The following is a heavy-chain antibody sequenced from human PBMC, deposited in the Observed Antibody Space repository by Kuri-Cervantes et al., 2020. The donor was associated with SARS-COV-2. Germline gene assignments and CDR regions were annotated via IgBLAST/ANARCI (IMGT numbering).Heavy chain of an antibody. V-gene: IGHV1-69*13. CDR1: GGTFSSYA. J-gene: IGHJ4*02. CDR3: ARDTTGSWYAFDY. CDR2: IIPIFGIA. D-gene: IGHD6-13*01. Sequence: SVKVSCKASGGTFSSYAISWVRQAPGQGLEWMGGIIPIFGIANYAQKFQGRVTITADESTSTAYMELSSLRSEDTAVYYCARDTTGSWYAFDYWGQGTLVTVSS.